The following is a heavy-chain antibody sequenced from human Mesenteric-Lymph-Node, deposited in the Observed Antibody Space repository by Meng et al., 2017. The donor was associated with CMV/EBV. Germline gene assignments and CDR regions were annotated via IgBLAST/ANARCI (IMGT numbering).Heavy chain of an antibody. V-gene: IGHV4-34*01. D-gene: IGHD3-9*01. CDR2: INHSGST. J-gene: IGHJ4*02. CDR3: ARGSSYDILTGYFDY. CDR1: GGSVSGYY. Sequence: GQLHQWGAGLLKPAETLSVTCAVYGGSVSGYYWNWIRQSPEKGLEWIGEINHSGSTTYNPSFTSRIIISVDTSTNQISLNMSSVTAADTAVYYCARGSSYDILTGYFDYWGQGALVTVSS.